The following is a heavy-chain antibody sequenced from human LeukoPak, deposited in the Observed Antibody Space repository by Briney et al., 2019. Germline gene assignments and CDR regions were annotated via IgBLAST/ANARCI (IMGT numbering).Heavy chain of an antibody. V-gene: IGHV4-34*01. D-gene: IGHD6-13*01. CDR3: ARHEQQLNFDY. CDR2: INHSGST. J-gene: IGHJ4*02. Sequence: SETLSLTCAVYGGSFSGYYWSRIRQPPGKGLEWIGEINHSGSTNYNPSLKSRVTISVDTSKNQFSLKLSSVTAADTAVYYCARHEQQLNFDYWGQGTLVTVSS. CDR1: GGSFSGYY.